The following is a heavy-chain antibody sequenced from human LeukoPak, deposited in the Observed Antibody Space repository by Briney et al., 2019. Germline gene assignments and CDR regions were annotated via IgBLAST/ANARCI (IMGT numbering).Heavy chain of an antibody. CDR1: GGTFSSYA. CDR2: IVPIFGTA. CDR3: ASLGYCSSTSCHLFDY. J-gene: IGHJ4*02. D-gene: IGHD2-2*01. V-gene: IGHV1-69*06. Sequence: ASVKVSCKASGGTFSSYAISWVRQAPGQGLEWMGRIVPIFGTANYAQKFQGRVTITADKSTSTAYMELSSLRSEDTAVYYCASLGYCSSTSCHLFDYWGQGTLVTVSS.